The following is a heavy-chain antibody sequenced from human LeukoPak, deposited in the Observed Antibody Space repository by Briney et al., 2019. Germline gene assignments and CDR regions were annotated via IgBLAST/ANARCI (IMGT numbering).Heavy chain of an antibody. Sequence: PGGSLRLSCAASGFTFGNYWMTWVRQAPGKGLEWVANMKADGSQEYYVDSVKGRFTISRDNAKNSLYLQMNSLRAEDTAVYYCARDRAGYEFDYWGQGTLVTVSS. D-gene: IGHD5-18*01. CDR1: GFTFGNYW. CDR2: MKADGSQE. CDR3: ARDRAGYEFDY. V-gene: IGHV3-7*01. J-gene: IGHJ4*02.